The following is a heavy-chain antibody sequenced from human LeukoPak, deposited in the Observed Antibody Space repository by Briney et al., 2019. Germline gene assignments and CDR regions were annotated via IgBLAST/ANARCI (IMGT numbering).Heavy chain of an antibody. J-gene: IGHJ4*02. CDR2: INANSGGT. CDR3: ARASLDEKSDHVDY. V-gene: IGHV1-2*02. Sequence: ASVKVSCKASGYTFTGYYIHWVRQAPGQGLEWMGWINANSGGTNYTQKFQGRVTMTRDTSITTAYMDLSRLGSDDTAVYYCARASLDEKSDHVDYWGQGTLVTVSS. D-gene: IGHD1-1*01. CDR1: GYTFTGYY.